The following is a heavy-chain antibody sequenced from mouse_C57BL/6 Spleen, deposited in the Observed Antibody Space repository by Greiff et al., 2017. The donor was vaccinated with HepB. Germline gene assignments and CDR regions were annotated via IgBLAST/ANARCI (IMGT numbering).Heavy chain of an antibody. V-gene: IGHV1-15*01. Sequence: VQLQQSGAELVRPGASVTLSCKASGYTFTDYEMHWVKQTPVHGLEWIGAIDPETGGTAYNQKFKGKAILTADKSSSTAYMELRSLTSEDSAVYYCTRGDTTVVARGGYFDVWGTGTTVTVSS. D-gene: IGHD1-1*01. CDR1: GYTFTDYE. CDR2: IDPETGGT. CDR3: TRGDTTVVARGGYFDV. J-gene: IGHJ1*03.